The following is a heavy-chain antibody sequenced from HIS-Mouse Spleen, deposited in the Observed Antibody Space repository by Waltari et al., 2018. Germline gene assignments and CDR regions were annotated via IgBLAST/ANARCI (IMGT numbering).Heavy chain of an antibody. CDR2: ST. CDR3: ARGLVAAGIFDY. Sequence: STNYNPSLKSRITISVDTSKNQFSLKLSSVTAADTAVYYCARGLVAAGIFDYWGQGTLVTVSS. V-gene: IGHV4-59*09. D-gene: IGHD1-26*01. J-gene: IGHJ4*02.